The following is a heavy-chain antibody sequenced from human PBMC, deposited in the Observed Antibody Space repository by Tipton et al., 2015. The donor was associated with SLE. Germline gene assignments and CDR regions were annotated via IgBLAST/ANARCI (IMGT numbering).Heavy chain of an antibody. V-gene: IGHV4-34*04. Sequence: TLSLTCAVHGGAFSGYFWTWIRQSPGKGLEWSGEVNHSGRTNKNPSLRSRATISVDTSKNQFSLRLTSVTAADTAVYYCARQTDDNRLNVHDYWGQGTLVTVSS. D-gene: IGHD5-12*01. J-gene: IGHJ4*02. CDR3: ARQTDDNRLNVHDY. CDR1: GGAFSGYF. CDR2: VNHSGRT.